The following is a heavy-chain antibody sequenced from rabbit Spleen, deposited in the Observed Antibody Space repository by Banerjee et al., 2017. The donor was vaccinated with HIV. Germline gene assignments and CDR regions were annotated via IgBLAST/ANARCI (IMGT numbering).Heavy chain of an antibody. D-gene: IGHD6-1*01. CDR2: VYTGSSGNT. J-gene: IGHJ3*01. CDR3: ARGYTDYATSRLDL. Sequence: QEQVVESGGGLVQPEGSLTLTCTASGFSLSASDFIYWVRQAPGKGLEWIACVYTGSSGNTYYASWAKGRFAISKTSSTTVTLQMTDLTAADTATYFCARGYTDYATSRLDLWGPGTLVT. CDR1: GFSLSASDF. V-gene: IGHV1S45*01.